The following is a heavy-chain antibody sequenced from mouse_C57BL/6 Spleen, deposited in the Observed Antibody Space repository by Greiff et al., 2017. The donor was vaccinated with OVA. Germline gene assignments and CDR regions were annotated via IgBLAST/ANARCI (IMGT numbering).Heavy chain of an antibody. V-gene: IGHV5-4*03. CDR1: GFTFSSYA. CDR2: ISDGGSYT. Sequence: EVKLMESGGGLVKPGGSLKLSCAASGFTFSSYAMSWVRQTPEKRLEWVATISDGGSYTYYPDNVKGRFTISRDKAKNNLYLQMSHLKSEDTAMYYCARTGNYAMGYWGQGTSVTVSS. D-gene: IGHD4-1*01. CDR3: ARTGNYAMGY. J-gene: IGHJ4*01.